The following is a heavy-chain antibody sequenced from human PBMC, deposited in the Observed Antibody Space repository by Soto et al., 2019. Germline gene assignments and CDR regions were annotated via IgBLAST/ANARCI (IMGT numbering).Heavy chain of an antibody. CDR2: MNPDSGNT. V-gene: IGHV1-8*01. D-gene: IGHD3-16*01. J-gene: IGHJ5*02. CDR1: GYTFTNYD. Sequence: QVQLVQSGAEVKKPGASVKVSCKASGYTFTNYDIHWVRQATGQGLEWMGWMNPDSGNTGQSKQFQGRVTMTRDTSISTAYMEMSSLRSDDTSVYYCARGRFRRTWFDPWGQGTLVTGSS. CDR3: ARGRFRRTWFDP.